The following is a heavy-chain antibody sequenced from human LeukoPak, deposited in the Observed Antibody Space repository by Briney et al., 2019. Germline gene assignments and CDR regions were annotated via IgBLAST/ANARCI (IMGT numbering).Heavy chain of an antibody. CDR3: ARSPRD. CDR2: VSHRGSS. J-gene: IGHJ4*02. V-gene: IGHV4-34*01. CDR1: GGSFSGFY. Sequence: SETLSLTCAVYGGSFSGFYWSWIRQPPGKGLEWIGQVSHRGSSNYNPSLKSRVTISVDTSKNQFSLKLSSVTAADTAVYYCARSPRDWGQGTLVTVSS.